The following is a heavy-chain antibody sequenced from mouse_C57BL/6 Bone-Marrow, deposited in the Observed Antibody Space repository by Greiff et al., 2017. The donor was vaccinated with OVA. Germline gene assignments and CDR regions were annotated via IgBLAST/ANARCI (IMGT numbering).Heavy chain of an antibody. V-gene: IGHV14-4*01. D-gene: IGHD2-4*01. CDR2: IDPVDGDT. Sequence: EVQLQQSGAELVRPGASVKLSCTASGFNIKDDYMHWVKQRPEQGLEWIGWIDPVDGDTEYASKFQGKATITADTSSNSAYLPLSSLTSEDTAVDDCTTYLYDYCHYYDLDYWGKGTSVTVSS. J-gene: IGHJ4*01. CDR1: GFNIKDDY. CDR3: TTYLYDYCHYYDLDY.